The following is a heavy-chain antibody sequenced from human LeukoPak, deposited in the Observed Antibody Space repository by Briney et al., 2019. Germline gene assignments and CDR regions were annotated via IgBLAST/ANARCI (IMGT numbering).Heavy chain of an antibody. Sequence: EASAKVSCKASGFTFTSSAMQWVRQARGQRLEWIGWIVVGSGNTNYAQKFQERVTITRDMSTSTAYMELSSLRSEDTAVYYCAALGDITGTAGYFDYWGQGTLVTVSS. D-gene: IGHD1-7*01. CDR2: IVVGSGNT. CDR1: GFTFTSSA. J-gene: IGHJ4*02. CDR3: AALGDITGTAGYFDY. V-gene: IGHV1-58*02.